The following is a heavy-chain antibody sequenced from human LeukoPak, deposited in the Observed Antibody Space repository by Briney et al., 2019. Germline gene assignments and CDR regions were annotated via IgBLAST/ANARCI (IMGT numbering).Heavy chain of an antibody. CDR3: ARDRYCSSTSCYAVFDY. CDR1: GYTFTSYY. CDR2: INPSGGST. V-gene: IGHV1-46*01. Sequence: ASVKVSCKASGYTFTSYYMHWVRQAPGQGLEWMGIINPSGGSTSYAQKFQGRVTMTRDMSTSTVYMELSSLRSEDTAVYYCARDRYCSSTSCYAVFDYWGQGTLVTVSS. J-gene: IGHJ4*02. D-gene: IGHD2-2*01.